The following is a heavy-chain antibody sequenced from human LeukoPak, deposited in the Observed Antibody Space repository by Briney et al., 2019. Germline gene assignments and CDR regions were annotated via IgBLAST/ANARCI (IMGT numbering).Heavy chain of an antibody. V-gene: IGHV3-30*02. Sequence: GGSLRLSCAASGVTFSSYGMHWVRQAPGKGLEWVAFIRYDGSNKYYADSVKGRFTISRDNSKNTLYLQMNSLRAEDTAVYYCAKVNDYGDYVSFDYWGQGTLVTVSS. CDR2: IRYDGSNK. J-gene: IGHJ4*02. D-gene: IGHD4-17*01. CDR3: AKVNDYGDYVSFDY. CDR1: GVTFSSYG.